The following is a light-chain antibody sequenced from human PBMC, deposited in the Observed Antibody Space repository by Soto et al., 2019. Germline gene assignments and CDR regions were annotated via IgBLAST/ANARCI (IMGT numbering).Light chain of an antibody. CDR2: KAS. CDR3: QQYNSYSRT. V-gene: IGKV1-5*03. CDR1: QSISSW. J-gene: IGKJ2*01. Sequence: DIQMTQSPSTLSASVGDRVTITCRASQSISSWLAWYQQNPGKAPKLLIYKASSLESGVSSRFSGSGSGTEFTLTISSLQPDDFATYYCQQYNSYSRTFGQGNKLQIK.